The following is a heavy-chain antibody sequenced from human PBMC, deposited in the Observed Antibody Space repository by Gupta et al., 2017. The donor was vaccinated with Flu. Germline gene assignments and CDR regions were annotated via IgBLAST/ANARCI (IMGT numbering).Heavy chain of an antibody. Sequence: NAWMSWVRQAPGKGLEWVDRIKSKTDGGTTDYIVPVKGRFTISRDDSKNTLYLQMNSLKTEDTAVYYCTADLRGNYRKFDYWGQGTLVTVSS. J-gene: IGHJ4*02. CDR3: TADLRGNYRKFDY. CDR2: IKSKTDGGTT. CDR1: NAW. D-gene: IGHD1-26*01. V-gene: IGHV3-15*01.